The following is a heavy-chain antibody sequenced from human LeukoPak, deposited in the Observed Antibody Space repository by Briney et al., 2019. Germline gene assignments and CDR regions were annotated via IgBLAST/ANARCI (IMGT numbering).Heavy chain of an antibody. CDR3: AKGQGSDP. J-gene: IGHJ5*02. V-gene: IGHV3-33*06. Sequence: PGGSLRLSCAASGFTFSSHGMHWVRQAPGKGLEWVAAIWYDGSKKCYADSVKGRFTISRDDSKNTLYLQMNSLRADDTAVYYCAKGQGSDPWGQGTLVTVSS. CDR1: GFTFSSHG. CDR2: IWYDGSKK.